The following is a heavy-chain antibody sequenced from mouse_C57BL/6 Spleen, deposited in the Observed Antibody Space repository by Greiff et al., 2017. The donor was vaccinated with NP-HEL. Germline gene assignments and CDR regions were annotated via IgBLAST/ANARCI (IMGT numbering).Heavy chain of an antibody. CDR2: ISSGSSTI. D-gene: IGHD2-5*01. Sequence: EVKLMESGGGLVKPGGSLKLSCAASGFTFSDYGMHWVRQAPEKGLEWVAYISSGSSTIYYADTVKGRFTISRDNAKNTLFLQMTSLRSEDTAMYYCARDGYSNSFFYYAMDYWGQGTSVTVSS. J-gene: IGHJ4*01. CDR3: ARDGYSNSFFYYAMDY. CDR1: GFTFSDYG. V-gene: IGHV5-17*01.